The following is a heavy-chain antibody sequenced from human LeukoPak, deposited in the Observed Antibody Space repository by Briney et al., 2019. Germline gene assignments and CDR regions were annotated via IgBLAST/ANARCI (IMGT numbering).Heavy chain of an antibody. CDR3: ARVGEYRCSSTSCILLDY. Sequence: SETLSLTCTVSGGSISSGGYYWSWIRQHPGKGLEWIGYIYYSGSTYYNPSLKSRVTISVDTSKNQFSLKLSSVTAADTAVYFCARVGEYRCSSTSCILLDYWGQGTLVTVSS. CDR2: IYYSGST. D-gene: IGHD2-2*01. V-gene: IGHV4-31*03. CDR1: GGSISSGGYY. J-gene: IGHJ4*02.